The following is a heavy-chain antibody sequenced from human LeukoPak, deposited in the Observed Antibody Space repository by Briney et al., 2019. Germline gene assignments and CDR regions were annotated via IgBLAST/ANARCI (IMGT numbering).Heavy chain of an antibody. Sequence: SETLSLTCTVSGGSISSSSYYWAWIRQPPGKGLEWIGSINYSGNTYYNPSLKSRVTISVDTSKSQFFLKLGSVTAADTAVYYCARQKWITMVRGVINWFDPWGQGTLVTVSS. D-gene: IGHD3-10*01. V-gene: IGHV4-39*01. J-gene: IGHJ5*02. CDR1: GGSISSSSYY. CDR2: INYSGNT. CDR3: ARQKWITMVRGVINWFDP.